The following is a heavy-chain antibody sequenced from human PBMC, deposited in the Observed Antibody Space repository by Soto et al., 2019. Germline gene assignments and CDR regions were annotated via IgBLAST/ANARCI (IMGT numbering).Heavy chain of an antibody. CDR2: ISGSGGST. D-gene: IGHD6-13*01. V-gene: IGHV3-23*04. CDR1: GFTFSSYA. J-gene: IGHJ4*02. Sequence: EVQMVESGGGVVQPGGSLRLSCAASGFTFSSYAMSWVRQAPGKGLEWVSAISGSGGSTYYADSVKGRFTISRDNSKNTLYLQMNSLRAEDTAVYYCATPVGAETPRAAASDYWGQGTLVTVSS. CDR3: ATPVGAETPRAAASDY.